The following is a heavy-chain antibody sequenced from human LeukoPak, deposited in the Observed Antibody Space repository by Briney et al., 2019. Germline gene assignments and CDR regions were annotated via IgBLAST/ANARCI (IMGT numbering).Heavy chain of an antibody. CDR3: AALLYSGYETI. Sequence: ASVKVSCKASGFTFTSSAMQWVRQARGQRLEWIGWIVVGSGNTDYAQKFQERVTITRDMSTSTAYMELRSLRSEDTAVYYCAALLYSGYETIWGQGTLVTVSS. CDR1: GFTFTSSA. J-gene: IGHJ4*02. V-gene: IGHV1-58*02. D-gene: IGHD5-12*01. CDR2: IVVGSGNT.